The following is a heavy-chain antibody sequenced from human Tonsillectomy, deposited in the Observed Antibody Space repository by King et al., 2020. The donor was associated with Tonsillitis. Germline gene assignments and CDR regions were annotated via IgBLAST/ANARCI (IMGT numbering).Heavy chain of an antibody. CDR2: IKSDWSST. CDR1: GFTFISYW. V-gene: IGHV3-74*02. J-gene: IGHJ3*02. Sequence: VQLVDSGGGLVQPGGSLRLSCAASGFTFISYWMHWFRQAPGKGLLWVSRIKSDWSSTSYADSVKGRFTISRDNAKNTLYLQMNSLRAEDTAVYFCTRVRTGGFDAFDIWGQGTMVTVSS. D-gene: IGHD1/OR15-1a*01. CDR3: TRVRTGGFDAFDI.